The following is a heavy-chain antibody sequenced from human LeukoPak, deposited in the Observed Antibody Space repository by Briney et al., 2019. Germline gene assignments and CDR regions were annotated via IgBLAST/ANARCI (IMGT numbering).Heavy chain of an antibody. CDR3: ARDRPGYSMRYFDY. Sequence: IPSETLSLTCTVSGGSISSGGYYWSWLRQHPGKGLEWIGYIYYSGSTYYNPSLKSRVTISVDTSKNQFSLKLSSVTAADTAVYYCARDRPGYSMRYFDYWGQGTLVTVSS. V-gene: IGHV4-31*03. CDR1: GGSISSGGYY. CDR2: IYYSGST. J-gene: IGHJ4*02. D-gene: IGHD3-9*01.